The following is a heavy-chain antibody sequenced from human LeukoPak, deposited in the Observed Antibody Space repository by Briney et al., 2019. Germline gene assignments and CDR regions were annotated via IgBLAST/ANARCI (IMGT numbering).Heavy chain of an antibody. Sequence: ASVKVSCKASGYTFIDYYIHWVRQAPGHGLEWMGWINPNSGDTNYAQKFQGRVTMTRDTSISTAYMELNRLTSDDTAVYYCARDRKAGGTNAFDIWGQGTMVTVS. CDR1: GYTFIDYY. V-gene: IGHV1-2*02. J-gene: IGHJ3*02. CDR2: INPNSGDT. CDR3: ARDRKAGGTNAFDI. D-gene: IGHD3-16*01.